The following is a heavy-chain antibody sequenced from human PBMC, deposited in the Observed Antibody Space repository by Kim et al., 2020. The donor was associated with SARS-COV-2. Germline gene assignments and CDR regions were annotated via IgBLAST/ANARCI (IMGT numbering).Heavy chain of an antibody. CDR3: AREGSGWYGINP. D-gene: IGHD6-19*01. Sequence: YYADSVKGRCTISRDNAKNSLYLQMNSLRAEDTAVYYCAREGSGWYGINPWDQGTLVTVSS. J-gene: IGHJ5*02. V-gene: IGHV3-21*01.